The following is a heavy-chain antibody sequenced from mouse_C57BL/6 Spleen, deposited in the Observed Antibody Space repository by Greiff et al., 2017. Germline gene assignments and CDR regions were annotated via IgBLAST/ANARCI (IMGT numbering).Heavy chain of an antibody. J-gene: IGHJ3*01. CDR2: VSDGGSYT. V-gene: IGHV5-4*01. CDR3: ARDGYGNYGAY. D-gene: IGHD2-1*01. CDR1: GFTFSSYA. Sequence: EVQRVESGGGLVKPGGSLKLSCAASGFTFSSYAMSWVRQTPEKRLEWVATVSDGGSYTYYPDNVKGRFTISRDNAKNNLYLQMSHLKSKDTAMYYCARDGYGNYGAYWGQGTLVTVSA.